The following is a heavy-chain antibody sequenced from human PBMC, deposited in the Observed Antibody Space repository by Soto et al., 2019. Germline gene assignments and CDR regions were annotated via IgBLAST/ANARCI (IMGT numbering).Heavy chain of an antibody. J-gene: IGHJ4*02. Sequence: EVQLVESGGGLVQPGGSLKLSCAASGFTLSGFDMHWVRQASGEGLEWVGRIKTKVASYATGVAASVQGRCTISRDDSKNTAYLEMNSLKSEDTAIYYCTRRSCSGGGCYSDFDNWGQGTLVTVSS. CDR1: GFTLSGFD. CDR2: IKTKVASYAT. D-gene: IGHD2-15*01. V-gene: IGHV3-73*01. CDR3: TRRSCSGGGCYSDFDN.